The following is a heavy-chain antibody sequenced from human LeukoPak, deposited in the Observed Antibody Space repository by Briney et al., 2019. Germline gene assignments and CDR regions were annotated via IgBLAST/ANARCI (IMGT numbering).Heavy chain of an antibody. D-gene: IGHD6-13*01. V-gene: IGHV4-34*01. Sequence: SSETLSLTCAVYGGSFSGYYWSWIRQPPGKGLGWIGEINHSGSTNYNPSLKSRVTISVDKSKNQFSLKLSSVTAADTAVYYCARDRSGIAAADEGYWGQGTLVTVSS. J-gene: IGHJ4*02. CDR3: ARDRSGIAAADEGY. CDR1: GGSFSGYY. CDR2: INHSGST.